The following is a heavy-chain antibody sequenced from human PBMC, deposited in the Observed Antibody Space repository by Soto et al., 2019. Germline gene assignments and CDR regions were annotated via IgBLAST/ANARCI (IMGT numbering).Heavy chain of an antibody. CDR1: GGTFSTYT. CDR3: ARAIYYRGMDF. CDR2: ISAYNGNT. Sequence: ASVKVSCKASGGTFSTYTITWVRQAPGQGLEWMGWISAYNGNTNYAQKLQGRVTMTTDTSTSTAYMELRSLRSDDTAVYYCARAIYYRGMDFWGQGTTVTVSS. V-gene: IGHV1-18*01. J-gene: IGHJ6*02.